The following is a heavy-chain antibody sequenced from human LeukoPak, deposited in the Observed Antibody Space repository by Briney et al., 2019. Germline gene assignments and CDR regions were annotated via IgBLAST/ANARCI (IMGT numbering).Heavy chain of an antibody. V-gene: IGHV3-66*01. CDR3: AKERNLEIAVAGTIFDY. Sequence: GGSLRLSCAASGFTVSSKYMGWVRQAPGKGLEWASVIYSGGDTYYADSVKGRFTISRDISKNMIYLEMSSLKAEDTAVYYCAKERNLEIAVAGTIFDYWGQGTLVTVSS. D-gene: IGHD6-19*01. CDR2: IYSGGDT. CDR1: GFTVSSKY. J-gene: IGHJ4*02.